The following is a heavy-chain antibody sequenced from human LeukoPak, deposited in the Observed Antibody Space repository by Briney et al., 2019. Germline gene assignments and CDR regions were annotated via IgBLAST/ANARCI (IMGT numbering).Heavy chain of an antibody. D-gene: IGHD6-13*01. CDR3: ARQKAAAGHFDY. CDR1: GYTFTDYY. CDR2: IDPNSGGT. J-gene: IGHJ4*02. V-gene: IGHV1-2*02. Sequence: ASVKVSCKASGYTFTDYYIHWVRQAPGQGLEWMGWIDPNSGGTNYAQKFQGRVTMTRDTSISSAYMDLSRLRYDDTAVYYCARQKAAAGHFDYWGQGILVTVSS.